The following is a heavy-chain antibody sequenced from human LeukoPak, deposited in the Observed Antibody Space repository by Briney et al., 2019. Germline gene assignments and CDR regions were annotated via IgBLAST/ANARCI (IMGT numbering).Heavy chain of an antibody. CDR2: IIPIFGTA. Sequence: SVKVSCKASGGTFSSYAVSWVRQAPGQGLEWMGRIIPIFGTAIYAQKFQGRVTITTDESTSTAYMELSSLRSEDTAVYYCARESSGRSGEFYYYYYYYMDVWGKGTTVTVSS. D-gene: IGHD1-26*01. V-gene: IGHV1-69*05. CDR3: ARESSGRSGEFYYYYYYYMDV. J-gene: IGHJ6*03. CDR1: GGTFSSYA.